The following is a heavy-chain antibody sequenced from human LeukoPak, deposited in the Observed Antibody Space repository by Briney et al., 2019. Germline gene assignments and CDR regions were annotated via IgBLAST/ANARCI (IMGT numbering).Heavy chain of an antibody. CDR2: INHSGST. CDR1: GGSFSGYY. J-gene: IGHJ3*02. D-gene: IGHD2-2*01. CDR3: ARARFIVVVPAAIDIDAFDI. V-gene: IGHV4-34*01. Sequence: SETLSLTCAVSGGSFSGYYWSWIRQPPGKGLEWIGEINHSGSTNYNPSLKSRVTISVDTSKNQFSLKLSSVTAADTAVYYCARARFIVVVPAAIDIDAFDIWGQGTMVTSLQ.